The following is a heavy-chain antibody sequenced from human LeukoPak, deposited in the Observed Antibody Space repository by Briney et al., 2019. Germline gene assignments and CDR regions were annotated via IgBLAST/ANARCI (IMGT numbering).Heavy chain of an antibody. Sequence: GRSLRLSCAASGFTFSSYAMHWVRQAPGKGLEWVAVISYDGSNKYYADSVKGRFTISRDNSKNTLYLQMNSLRAEDTAVYYCARVVVAATLYYFDYWGQGTLVTVSS. CDR1: GFTFSSYA. CDR2: ISYDGSNK. CDR3: ARVVVAATLYYFDY. D-gene: IGHD2-15*01. V-gene: IGHV3-30-3*01. J-gene: IGHJ4*02.